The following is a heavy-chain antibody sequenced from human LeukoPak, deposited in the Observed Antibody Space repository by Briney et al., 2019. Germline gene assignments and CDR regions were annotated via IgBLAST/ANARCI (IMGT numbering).Heavy chain of an antibody. Sequence: ASVTVSCKASGYTFTSYYMHWVRQAPGQGLEWMGIINPSGGSTSYAQKFQGRVTMTRDMSTSTVYMELSSLRSEDTAVYYCAADLRPYYGFWSGYLPNWFDPWGQGTLVTVSS. V-gene: IGHV1-46*01. D-gene: IGHD3-3*01. CDR3: AADLRPYYGFWSGYLPNWFDP. CDR1: GYTFTSYY. CDR2: INPSGGST. J-gene: IGHJ5*02.